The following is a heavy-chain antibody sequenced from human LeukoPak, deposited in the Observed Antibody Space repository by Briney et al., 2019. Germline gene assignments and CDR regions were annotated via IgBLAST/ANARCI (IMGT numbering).Heavy chain of an antibody. D-gene: IGHD3-10*01. V-gene: IGHV5-51*01. CDR2: IYPGDSDT. Sequence: GESLKISCKGSGYSFTSYWIGWVRQMPGKGLEWMGIIYPGDSDTRYGPSFQGQVTISADKSISTAYLQWSSLKASDTAMYYCARRLVRGATTRTFDYWGQGTLVTASS. CDR1: GYSFTSYW. CDR3: ARRLVRGATTRTFDY. J-gene: IGHJ4*02.